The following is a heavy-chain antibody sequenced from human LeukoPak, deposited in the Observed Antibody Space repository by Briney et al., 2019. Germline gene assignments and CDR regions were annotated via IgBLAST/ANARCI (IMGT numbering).Heavy chain of an antibody. V-gene: IGHV1-2*02. D-gene: IGHD3-16*02. CDR2: INPNSGGT. J-gene: IGHJ4*02. CDR1: GYTFTGYY. CDR3: ARDRVLWSGVVGY. Sequence: GASVKVSCKASGYTFTGYYMHWVRQAPGQGLEWMGWINPNSGGTNYAQKFQGRVTMTRDTSISTAYMELSRLRSDDTAVYYCARDRVLWSGVVGYWGQGTLVTVSS.